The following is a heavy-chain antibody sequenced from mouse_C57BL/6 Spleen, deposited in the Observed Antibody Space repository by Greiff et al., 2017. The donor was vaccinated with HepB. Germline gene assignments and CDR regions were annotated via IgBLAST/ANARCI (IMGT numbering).Heavy chain of an antibody. CDR2: IDPSDSYT. J-gene: IGHJ3*01. CDR3: AYGSSSWFAY. Sequence: QVQLQQPGAELVKPGASVKLSCKASGYTFTSYWMQWVKQRPGQGLEWIGEIDPSDSYTNYNQKFKGKATLTVDTSSSTAYMQRSSLTSEDAAVYYCAYGSSSWFAYWGQGTLVTVSA. V-gene: IGHV1-50*01. D-gene: IGHD1-1*01. CDR1: GYTFTSYW.